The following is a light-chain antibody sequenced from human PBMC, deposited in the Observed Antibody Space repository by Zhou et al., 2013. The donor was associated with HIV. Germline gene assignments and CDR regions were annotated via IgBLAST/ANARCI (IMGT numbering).Light chain of an antibody. Sequence: EIVLTQSPGTLSLSPGERATLSCRASQSVSSSFLAWYQQRPGQAPGLLIYGASSRATGIPDRFSGSGSGTDFTLTISRLGLRRSYFRRSVNYVY. J-gene: IGKJ2*03. CDR1: QSVSSSF. V-gene: IGKV3-20*01. CDR2: GAS. CDR3: VNYVY.